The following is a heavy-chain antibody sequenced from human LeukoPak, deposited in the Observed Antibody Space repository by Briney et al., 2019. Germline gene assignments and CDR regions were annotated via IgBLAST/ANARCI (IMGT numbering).Heavy chain of an antibody. CDR2: KYYLGST. CDR3: ARNNPNSPTIDF. V-gene: IGHV4-59*01. CDR1: GGSMSYYY. D-gene: IGHD1-14*01. Sequence: PSETLSLTCTVSGGSMSYYYWTWIRQTPGKGLEWIGYKYYLGSTNYNPSLKSRVTISVDTSKNQFSLRLSSVTAADTAVYYCARNNPNSPTIDFWGQGTLVTVSS. J-gene: IGHJ4*02.